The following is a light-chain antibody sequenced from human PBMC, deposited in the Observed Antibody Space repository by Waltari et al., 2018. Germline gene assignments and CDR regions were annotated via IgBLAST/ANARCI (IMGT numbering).Light chain of an antibody. CDR1: QSVGTH. Sequence: EIVMTQTPATLSVSPGERATLSCRASQSVGTHLAWYQQRPGQAPRLLIYGASTRATGIPARFSGRGSGTGFILTISSLQSEDFAVYHCQQGNSWRWTFDQGTKVEIK. V-gene: IGKV3-15*01. J-gene: IGKJ1*01. CDR2: GAS. CDR3: QQGNSWRWT.